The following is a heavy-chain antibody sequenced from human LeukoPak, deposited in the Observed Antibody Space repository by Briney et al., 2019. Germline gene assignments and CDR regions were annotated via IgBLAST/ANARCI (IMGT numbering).Heavy chain of an antibody. CDR1: GGSINFYY. CDR3: TRGIADPYSFDS. Sequence: SETLSLTCTVSGGSINFYYWNWIRQPAGKGLEWIGRIYSTGSTNYSPSLKSRVTMSVDKSKNQFSLNLSSVTAADTAVYYCTRGIADPYSFDSWGQGILVTVSS. D-gene: IGHD6-13*01. CDR2: IYSTGST. J-gene: IGHJ4*02. V-gene: IGHV4-4*07.